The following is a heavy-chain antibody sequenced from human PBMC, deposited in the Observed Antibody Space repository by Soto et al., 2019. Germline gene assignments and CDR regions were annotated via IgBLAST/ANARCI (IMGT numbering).Heavy chain of an antibody. Sequence: PGGSLRLSCVASGFSISPYWMSWVRQAPGKGLEWVANIKEDGSAARYVDSARDRFLISRDNTKNSLYLQMTSLRAEDTAIYYCVSDGDVCSGSDCFRHFKYWGRGTRGTVSS. CDR1: GFSISPYW. CDR2: IKEDGSAA. J-gene: IGHJ4*02. D-gene: IGHD5-12*01. CDR3: VSDGDVCSGSDCFRHFKY. V-gene: IGHV3-7*03.